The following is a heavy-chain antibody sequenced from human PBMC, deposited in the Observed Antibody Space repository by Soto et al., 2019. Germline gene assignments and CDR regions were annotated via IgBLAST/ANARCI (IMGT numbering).Heavy chain of an antibody. V-gene: IGHV3-15*01. CDR3: VAMSGHSSGWFDH. D-gene: IGHD3-22*01. Sequence: VQLVESGGGLVKPGGSLRLSCAASGFTFNNAWMSWVRQAPGKGLEWVGRVKSKTEGGTVDYAAPVKGRFSISRDDSTNTLYVQMNSLKTEDTAVYYCVAMSGHSSGWFDHWGQGTLVTVSS. J-gene: IGHJ5*02. CDR2: VKSKTEGGTV. CDR1: GFTFNNAW.